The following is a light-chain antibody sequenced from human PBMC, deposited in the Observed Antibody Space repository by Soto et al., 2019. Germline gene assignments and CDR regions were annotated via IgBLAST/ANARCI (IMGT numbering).Light chain of an antibody. J-gene: IGLJ1*01. CDR1: SSDVGGYNY. Sequence: QSVLTQPRSVSGSPGQSVTISCTGTSSDVGGYNYVSWYQQHPGKAPKLMIYDVGKRPSGVPDRFSGSKSDNTASLTISGLQAEDEADYSCCSYAGSYNREFVNGTKVTV. V-gene: IGLV2-11*01. CDR3: CSYAGSYNRE. CDR2: DVG.